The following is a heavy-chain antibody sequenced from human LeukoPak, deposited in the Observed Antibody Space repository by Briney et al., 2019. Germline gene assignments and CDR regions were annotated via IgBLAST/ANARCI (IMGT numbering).Heavy chain of an antibody. CDR3: AKGIGITIFGVVTDY. J-gene: IGHJ4*02. CDR2: IYSGGST. V-gene: IGHV3-66*01. Sequence: GGSLRLSCAASGFTVSSNYMSWVRQAPGKGLEWVSVIYSGGSTYYADSVKGRFTISRDNSKNTLYLQMNSLRAEDTAVYYCAKGIGITIFGVVTDYWGQGTLVTVSS. D-gene: IGHD3-3*01. CDR1: GFTVSSNY.